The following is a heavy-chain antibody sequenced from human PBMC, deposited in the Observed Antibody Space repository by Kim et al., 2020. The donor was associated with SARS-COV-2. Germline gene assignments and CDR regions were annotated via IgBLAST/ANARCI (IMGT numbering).Heavy chain of an antibody. V-gene: IGHV3-21*01. Sequence: GGSLRLSCAASGFTFSSYSMNWVRQAPAKGLEWVSSISSTSSYIYYADSVKGRFTISRDNAKNSLFLQMNSLRAEDTAVYYCAKDGGSTYGGNSVKYWG. D-gene: IGHD2-21*02. CDR1: GFTFSSYS. CDR2: ISSTSSYI. J-gene: IGHJ4*01. CDR3: AKDGGSTYGGNSVKY.